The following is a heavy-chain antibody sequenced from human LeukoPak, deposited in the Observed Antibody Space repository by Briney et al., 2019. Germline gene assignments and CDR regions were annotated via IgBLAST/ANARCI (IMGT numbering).Heavy chain of an antibody. D-gene: IGHD3-22*01. J-gene: IGHJ4*02. Sequence: SETLSLTCTVSGGSTSSGGYYWSWIRQHSGKGLEWIGYIYYSGSTYYNPSLKGRVTISVETSKNQFSLKLSSVTAADTAVYYCAMDSSGFGYFDYWGQGTLVTVSS. CDR3: AMDSSGFGYFDY. CDR1: GGSTSSGGYY. CDR2: IYYSGST. V-gene: IGHV4-31*03.